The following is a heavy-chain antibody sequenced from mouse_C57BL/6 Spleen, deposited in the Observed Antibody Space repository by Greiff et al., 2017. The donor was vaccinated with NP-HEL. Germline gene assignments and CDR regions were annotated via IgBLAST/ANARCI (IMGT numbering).Heavy chain of an antibody. CDR1: GYTFPSYW. CDR2: IDPFDSYT. Sequence: QVQLQQPGAELVMPGASVKLSCKASGYTFPSYWMHWVKQRPGQGLEWIGEIDPFDSYTNYNQKFKGKSTLTVDKSSSTAYMQLSSLTSEDSAVYYCARGGTTVVYYYAMDYWGQGTSVTVSS. J-gene: IGHJ4*01. V-gene: IGHV1-69*01. CDR3: ARGGTTVVYYYAMDY. D-gene: IGHD1-1*01.